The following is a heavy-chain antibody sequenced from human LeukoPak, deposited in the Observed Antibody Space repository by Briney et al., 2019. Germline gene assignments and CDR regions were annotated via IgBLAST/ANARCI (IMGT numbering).Heavy chain of an antibody. V-gene: IGHV3-23*01. CDR3: AKNLYYSDSSGYYVFDY. D-gene: IGHD3-22*01. CDR2: ISGSGGST. CDR1: GFTFSSYA. Sequence: PGGSLRLSCAASGFTFSSYAMSWVRQAPGKGMEWVSAISGSGGSTYYADSVKGRFTISRDNSKNTLYLQMNTLRAEDTAVYYCAKNLYYSDSSGYYVFDYWGQGTLVTVSS. J-gene: IGHJ4*02.